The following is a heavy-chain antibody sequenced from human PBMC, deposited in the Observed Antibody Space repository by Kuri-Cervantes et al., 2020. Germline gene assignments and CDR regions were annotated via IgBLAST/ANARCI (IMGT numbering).Heavy chain of an antibody. CDR1: GGSFSGYY. CDR3: ARAYLGLGKLDY. D-gene: IGHD7-27*01. V-gene: IGHV4-34*01. Sequence: GSLRLSCAVYGGSFSGYYWSWIRQPPGKGLEWIGEINHSGSTNYNPSLKSRVTISVDTSKNQFSLKLSSVTAADMAVYYCARAYLGLGKLDYWGQGTLVTVSS. J-gene: IGHJ4*02. CDR2: INHSGST.